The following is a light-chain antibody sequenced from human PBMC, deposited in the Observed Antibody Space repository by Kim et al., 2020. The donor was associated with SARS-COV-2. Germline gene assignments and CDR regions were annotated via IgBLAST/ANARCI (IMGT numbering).Light chain of an antibody. V-gene: IGKV3-20*01. J-gene: IGKJ1*01. CDR1: QSVTSNY. Sequence: ETVLTQSPGTLSLSPGERATLSCRASQSVTSNYLAWYQQKIGQAPRLLIYAASSRATGIPDRFSGSGSGTDFTLTISRLEPEDFAVYSCHQYASSPRTFGKGTKVDIK. CDR3: HQYASSPRT. CDR2: AAS.